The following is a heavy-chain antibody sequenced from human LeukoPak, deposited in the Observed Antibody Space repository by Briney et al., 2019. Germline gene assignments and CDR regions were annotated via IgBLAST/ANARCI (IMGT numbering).Heavy chain of an antibody. V-gene: IGHV4-34*01. CDR2: INHSGST. Sequence: SETLSLTCAVYGGSFSGYYWSWIRQPPGKGLEWIGEINHSGSTNYNPSLKSRVTISVDTSKNQFSLKLSSVTAADTAVYYCARAEYYDSSGTIDYWGQGTLVTVSS. CDR1: GGSFSGYY. J-gene: IGHJ4*02. CDR3: ARAEYYDSSGTIDY. D-gene: IGHD3-22*01.